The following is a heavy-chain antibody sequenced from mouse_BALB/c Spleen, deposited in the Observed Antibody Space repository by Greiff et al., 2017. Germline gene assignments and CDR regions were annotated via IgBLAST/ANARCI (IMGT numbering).Heavy chain of an antibody. CDR1: GYAFTNYL. CDR3: TRRGPAYYGPWFAY. CDR2: INPGSGGT. Sequence: VQLQQSGAELVRPGTSVKVSCKASGYAFTNYLIEWVKQRPGQGLEWIGVINPGSGGTNYNQKFKGKATLTADKSSSTAYMELSSLTSEDSAVYYCTRRGPAYYGPWFAYWGQGTLVTVSA. V-gene: IGHV1-54*01. D-gene: IGHD2-10*01. J-gene: IGHJ3*01.